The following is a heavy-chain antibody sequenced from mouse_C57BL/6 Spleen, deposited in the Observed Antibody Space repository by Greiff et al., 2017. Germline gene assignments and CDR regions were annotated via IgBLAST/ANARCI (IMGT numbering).Heavy chain of an antibody. CDR3: ARLYGNYVWYFDV. Sequence: EVQGVESGGGLVQPGGSLSLSCAASGFTFTDYYMSWVRQPPGKALEWLGFIRNKANGYTKEYSESVKGRFTISRDKSQSILYLQMNALRAEDSAAYYCARLYGNYVWYFDVWGTGTTVTVSS. D-gene: IGHD2-1*01. J-gene: IGHJ1*03. CDR2: IRNKANGYTK. CDR1: GFTFTDYY. V-gene: IGHV7-3*01.